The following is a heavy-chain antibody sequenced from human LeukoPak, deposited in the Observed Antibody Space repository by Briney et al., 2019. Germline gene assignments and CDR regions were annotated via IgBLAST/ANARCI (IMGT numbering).Heavy chain of an antibody. CDR2: INHSGGT. CDR1: GGSFSGYY. CDR3: ARVSVYPRLLDY. J-gene: IGHJ4*02. Sequence: SETLSLTCAVYGGSFSGYYWSWIRQPPGKGLEWIGEINHSGGTNYNPSLKSRVTISVDTSKNQFSLKQSSVTAADTAVYYCARVSVYPRLLDYWGQGTLVTVSS. D-gene: IGHD5/OR15-5a*01. V-gene: IGHV4-34*01.